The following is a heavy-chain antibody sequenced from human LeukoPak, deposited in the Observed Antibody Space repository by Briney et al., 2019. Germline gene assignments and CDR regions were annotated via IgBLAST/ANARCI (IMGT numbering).Heavy chain of an antibody. V-gene: IGHV4-39*07. J-gene: IGHJ6*03. D-gene: IGHD2-21*01. CDR3: ARIGQQRYYYYYMDV. CDR1: GGSISSTSYY. Sequence: SETLSLTCTVSGGSISSTSYYWGWIRQPPGKGLEWIGNIYYSGSTYYNPSLNSRVTISVDTSKNQFSLKLSSVTAADTAVYYCARIGQQRYYYYYMDVWGKGTTVTISS. CDR2: IYYSGST.